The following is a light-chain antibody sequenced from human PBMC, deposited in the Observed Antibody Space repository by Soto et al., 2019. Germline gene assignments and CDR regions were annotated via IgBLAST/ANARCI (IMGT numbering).Light chain of an antibody. CDR1: QTISSW. J-gene: IGKJ2*01. CDR2: DAS. Sequence: DIQMTQSPSTLSGSVGDRVTITCRASQTISSWLAWYQQRPGKAPRLLIYDASSVESGVPSRFSGSRSGTTFTLAISSLQPEDFATYYCQHYHSYPYTFGQGTKVDIK. CDR3: QHYHSYPYT. V-gene: IGKV1-5*01.